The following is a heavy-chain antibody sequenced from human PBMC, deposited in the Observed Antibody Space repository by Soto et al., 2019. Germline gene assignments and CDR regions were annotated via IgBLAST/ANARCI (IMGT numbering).Heavy chain of an antibody. CDR3: ARDGVKNYYYYGMDV. D-gene: IGHD2-8*01. J-gene: IGHJ6*02. CDR2: IWYDGSNK. CDR1: GFTFSSYG. V-gene: IGHV3-33*01. Sequence: GGSLRLSCAASGFTFSSYGMHWVRQAPGKGLEWVAVIWYDGSNKYYADSVKGRFTISRDNSKNTLYLQMNSLRAEDTAVYYCARDGVKNYYYYGMDVWGQGTTVTVSS.